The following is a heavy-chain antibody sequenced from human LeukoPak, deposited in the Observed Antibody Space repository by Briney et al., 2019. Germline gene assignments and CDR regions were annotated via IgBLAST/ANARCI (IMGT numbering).Heavy chain of an antibody. CDR2: ISGSGGST. J-gene: IGHJ4*02. CDR1: GFTFSSYS. V-gene: IGHV3-23*01. Sequence: GGSLRLSCAASGFTFSSYSMSWVRQAPGKGLEWVSAISGSGGSTYYADSVKGRFTISRDNSKNTLYLQMNSLRAEDTAVYYCAKHSSGYLYYFDYWGQGTLVTVSS. CDR3: AKHSSGYLYYFDY. D-gene: IGHD3-22*01.